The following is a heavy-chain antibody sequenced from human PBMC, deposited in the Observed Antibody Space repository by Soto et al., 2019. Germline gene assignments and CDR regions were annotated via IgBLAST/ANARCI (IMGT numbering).Heavy chain of an antibody. CDR3: ARQIVGARGFRDYYYGMDV. CDR2: IYYSGST. CDR1: GGSISSSSYY. J-gene: IGHJ6*02. D-gene: IGHD1-26*01. V-gene: IGHV4-39*01. Sequence: SETLSLNCTVSGGSISSSSYYWGWLRQPPGKGLEWIGSIYYSGSTYYNPSLKSRVTISVDTSKNQFSLKLSSVTAADTAVYYCARQIVGARGFRDYYYGMDVWGQGTTVTVSS.